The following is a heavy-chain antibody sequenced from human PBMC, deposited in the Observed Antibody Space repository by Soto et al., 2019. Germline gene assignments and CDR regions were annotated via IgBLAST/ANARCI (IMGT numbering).Heavy chain of an antibody. CDR1: GFVFGDFA. CDR3: SRRPPEIYSACDFAMDV. J-gene: IGHJ6*02. CDR2: ITSKKYGGTP. V-gene: IGHV3-49*03. Sequence: GGSLRLSCITSGFVFGDFAMTWFRQAPGKGLEWVGFITSKKYGGTPQYAASVKGRFSISRDESKSIAYLQMNNLKTDDTAVYYCSRRPPEIYSACDFAMDVWGQGTTVTVSS. D-gene: IGHD5-12*01.